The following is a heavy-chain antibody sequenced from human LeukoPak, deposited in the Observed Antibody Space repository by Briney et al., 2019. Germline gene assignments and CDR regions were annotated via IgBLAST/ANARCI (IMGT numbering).Heavy chain of an antibody. D-gene: IGHD3-10*01. V-gene: IGHV3-66*01. J-gene: IGHJ6*02. Sequence: GGSLRLSCAASGFTVSNIYMSWVRQAPGKGLEWVSIIDSGDSTYYADSVKGRFTISRDNSKNTLYLQMNSLRAEDTAVYYCARSGFGVLYYYGMDVWGQGTTVTASS. CDR1: GFTVSNIY. CDR2: IDSGDST. CDR3: ARSGFGVLYYYGMDV.